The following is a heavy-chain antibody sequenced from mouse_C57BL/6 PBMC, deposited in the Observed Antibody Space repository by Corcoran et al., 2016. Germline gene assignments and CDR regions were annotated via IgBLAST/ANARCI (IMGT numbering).Heavy chain of an antibody. V-gene: IGHV9-3*01. Sequence: QIQLVQSGTELKKPGETVKISCKASGYTFTTYGMSWVKQAPGKGLKWMGWINTYSGVPTYADDFKGRFAFSLETSASTAYLQINNLKNEDTATYFCARKETTVDWFAYWGQGTLVTVSA. CDR1: GYTFTTYG. J-gene: IGHJ3*01. D-gene: IGHD1-1*01. CDR2: INTYSGVP. CDR3: ARKETTVDWFAY.